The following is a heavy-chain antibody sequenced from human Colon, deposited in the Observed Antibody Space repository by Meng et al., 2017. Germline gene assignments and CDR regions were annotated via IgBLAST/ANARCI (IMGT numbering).Heavy chain of an antibody. V-gene: IGHV2-5*01. D-gene: IGHD4-17*01. CDR3: AHRTTVTAVDY. Sequence: QITLKESGPTLVKPTQTLTLTCTVSGFSVSTSGMVVGWIRQPPGKALEWLAFIYWNDDKRYSPSLKSRVTITKGTSKNQVVLTMTNMDPVDTATYYCAHRTTVTAVDYWGQGTLVTVSS. CDR1: GFSVSTSGMV. CDR2: IYWNDDK. J-gene: IGHJ4*02.